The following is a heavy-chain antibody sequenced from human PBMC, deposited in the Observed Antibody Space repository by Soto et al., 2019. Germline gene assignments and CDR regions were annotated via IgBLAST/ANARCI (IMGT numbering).Heavy chain of an antibody. CDR1: GDSVSSNSAA. CDR3: AYSTKQPVHYYMDV. V-gene: IGHV6-1*01. J-gene: IGHJ6*03. CDR2: TYYRSKWYD. Sequence: QVQLQQSGPGLVKPSQTLSLTCAISGDSVSSNSAAWHWIRQSPSRGLEWLGRTYYRSKWYDDYEASVKSRITINPDTSKNQFSLQLNSVTPEDTAVYYCAYSTKQPVHYYMDVWGRGTTVTVSS. D-gene: IGHD6-13*01.